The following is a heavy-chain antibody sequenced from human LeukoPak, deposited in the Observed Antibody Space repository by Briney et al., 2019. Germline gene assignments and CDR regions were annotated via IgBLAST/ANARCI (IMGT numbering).Heavy chain of an antibody. J-gene: IGHJ3*02. CDR1: GYSFTSYW. V-gene: IGHV5-51*01. CDR3: ASPYYDFWSGYYTDDAFDI. D-gene: IGHD3-3*01. CDR2: IYPGDSDT. Sequence: GESLKISCKGSGYSFTSYWIGWVRQMPGKGLEWMGIIYPGDSDTRYSPSFQGQVTISADKSISTAYLQWSSLKASDTAMYYCASPYYDFWSGYYTDDAFDIWGQGTMVTVSP.